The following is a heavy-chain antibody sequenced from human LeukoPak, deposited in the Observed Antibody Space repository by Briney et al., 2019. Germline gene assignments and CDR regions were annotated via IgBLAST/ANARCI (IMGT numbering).Heavy chain of an antibody. CDR1: GYTFTSYD. CDR3: ASSPRSSGRKGGFDY. D-gene: IGHD6-19*01. Sequence: ASVKVSCKASGYTFTSYDINWVRQAPGQGLEWMGWMNPNSGNAVYAQKFQGRVTMTRNTSISTAYMELSSLRSEDTAVYYCASSPRSSGRKGGFDYWGQGTLVTVSS. V-gene: IGHV1-8*01. J-gene: IGHJ4*02. CDR2: MNPNSGNA.